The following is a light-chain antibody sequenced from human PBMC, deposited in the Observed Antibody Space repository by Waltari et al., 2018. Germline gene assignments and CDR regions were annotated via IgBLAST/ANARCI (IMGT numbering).Light chain of an antibody. CDR2: ATS. CDR1: QSISGY. V-gene: IGKV1-39*01. Sequence: IQMTQSPSSLSASVGDRVTITCRASQSISGYLNWYQQKPGKAPKVLIYATSSLQSGVPSRFSCSGSGTDFTLTISSLQPEDFATYYCQQSYRTPPLTFGGGTKVEIK. CDR3: QQSYRTPPLT. J-gene: IGKJ4*01.